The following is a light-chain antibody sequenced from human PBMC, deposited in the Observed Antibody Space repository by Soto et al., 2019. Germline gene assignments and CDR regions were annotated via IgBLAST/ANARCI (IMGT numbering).Light chain of an antibody. Sequence: DMQMTQSPSSVSASLGDRVTITCRASQDIHTWLAWYQQKPGQAPKLLIYGASNLQSGVPSRFSGSGSGTDFTLTISSLQSEDFATYYCQQANSFPFTFGPGTKVDVK. CDR2: GAS. V-gene: IGKV1-12*01. J-gene: IGKJ3*01. CDR1: QDIHTW. CDR3: QQANSFPFT.